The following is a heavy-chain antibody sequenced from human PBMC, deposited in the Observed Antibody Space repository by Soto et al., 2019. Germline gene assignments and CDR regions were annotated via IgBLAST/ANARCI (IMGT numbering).Heavy chain of an antibody. J-gene: IGHJ4*02. Sequence: SVKVSCKASGGTFSSYAISWVRQPPGQGLEWMGGIIPIFGTANYAQKFQGRVTITADESTSTAYMELSSLRSEDTAVYYCARTRGYSYGPFDYWGQGTLVTAPQ. D-gene: IGHD5-18*01. V-gene: IGHV1-69*13. CDR1: GGTFSSYA. CDR3: ARTRGYSYGPFDY. CDR2: IIPIFGTA.